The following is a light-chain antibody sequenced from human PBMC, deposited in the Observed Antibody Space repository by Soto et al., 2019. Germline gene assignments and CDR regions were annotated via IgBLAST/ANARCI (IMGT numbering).Light chain of an antibody. V-gene: IGKV3-11*01. Sequence: EILLTQSPATLSLSPGERATLSFRASQSVSSYLAWYQQKPGQAPRLLIYDASNRDTGIPARFSGSGSGTEFTLTISSLQSEDFAVYYCQHYNNWPLTFGGGTKVDIK. J-gene: IGKJ4*01. CDR1: QSVSSY. CDR2: DAS. CDR3: QHYNNWPLT.